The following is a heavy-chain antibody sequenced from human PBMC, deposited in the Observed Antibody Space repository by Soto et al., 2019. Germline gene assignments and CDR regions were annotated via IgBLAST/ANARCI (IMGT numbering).Heavy chain of an antibody. CDR1: GYTFTGYY. CDR2: INPNSGGT. Sequence: ASVKVSCKASGYTFTGYYMHWVRQAPGQGLEWMGWINPNSGGTNYAQKFQGRVTMTRDTSISTAYMDLYSLRSEDSAVYYCARGRRSCTGNNCYTDFDFWGQGSLVTVSS. J-gene: IGHJ4*02. D-gene: IGHD2-2*02. V-gene: IGHV1-2*02. CDR3: ARGRRSCTGNNCYTDFDF.